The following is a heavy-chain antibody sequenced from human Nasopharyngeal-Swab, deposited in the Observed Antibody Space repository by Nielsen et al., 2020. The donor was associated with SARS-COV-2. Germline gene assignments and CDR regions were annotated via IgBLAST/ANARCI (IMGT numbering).Heavy chain of an antibody. D-gene: IGHD3-22*01. J-gene: IGHJ4*02. V-gene: IGHV1-24*01. CDR2: FDPEDGET. Sequence: ASVKVSCKVSGYTLTELSMHWVRQAPGKGLEWMGGFDPEDGETIYAQKFRGRVTMTEDTSTDTAYMELSSLRSEDTAVYYCATAWAYYYDSSGYDYWGQGTLVTVSS. CDR1: GYTLTELS. CDR3: ATAWAYYYDSSGYDY.